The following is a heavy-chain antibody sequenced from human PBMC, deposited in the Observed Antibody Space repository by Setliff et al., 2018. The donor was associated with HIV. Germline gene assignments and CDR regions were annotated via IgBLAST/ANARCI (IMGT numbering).Heavy chain of an antibody. V-gene: IGHV1-69-2*01. CDR3: ATGYNFGPQTDYHYYYMDV. CDR2: IHPENSET. Sequence: PGGSLRLSCKASGYTFTDYYMHWVQQAPGKGLEWVGRIHPENSETVYAAKFQGRVIMTADTSTDTAYMVLSRLRSEDTAVYYCATGYNFGPQTDYHYYYMDVWGKGTTVTVS. J-gene: IGHJ6*03. D-gene: IGHD5-18*01. CDR1: GYTFTDYY.